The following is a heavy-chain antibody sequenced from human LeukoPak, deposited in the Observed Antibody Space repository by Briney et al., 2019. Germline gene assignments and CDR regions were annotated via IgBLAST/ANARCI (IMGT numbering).Heavy chain of an antibody. Sequence: GGSLRLSCEASGFTFSSYAMSWVRQAPGKGLEWVSAISGSGGSTYYADSVKGRFTISRDNSKNTLYLQMNSLRAEDTAVYYCAKDFLMYSSSSDFDYWGQGTLVTVSS. V-gene: IGHV3-23*01. CDR1: GFTFSSYA. CDR2: ISGSGGST. J-gene: IGHJ4*02. CDR3: AKDFLMYSSSSDFDY. D-gene: IGHD6-6*01.